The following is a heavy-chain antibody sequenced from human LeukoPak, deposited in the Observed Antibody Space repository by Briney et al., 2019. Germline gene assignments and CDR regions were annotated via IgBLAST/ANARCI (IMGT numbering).Heavy chain of an antibody. J-gene: IGHJ5*02. CDR3: AREISSWYRTEGRFDP. Sequence: GGSLRLSCAASGFIFSNYWMSRVRQAPGKGLGWVAYIKQDGSEKSYVDSVTGRFTISRDNAKNSLYLQMNSLRAEDTAVYYCAREISSWYRTEGRFDPWGQGTLVTVSS. V-gene: IGHV3-7*01. D-gene: IGHD6-13*01. CDR2: IKQDGSEK. CDR1: GFIFSNYW.